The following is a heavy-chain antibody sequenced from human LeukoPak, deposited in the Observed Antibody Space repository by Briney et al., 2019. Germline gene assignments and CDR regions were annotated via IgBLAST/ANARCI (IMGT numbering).Heavy chain of an antibody. CDR1: CFTFSSYW. J-gene: IGHJ4*02. CDR2: IKQDGSEK. D-gene: IGHD1-26*01. Sequence: GGSLRLSCAASCFTFSSYWMSWVRQAPGKGLEWVANIKQDGSEKYYVDSVKGRFTISRDNAKNSLYLQMNSLRAEDTAVYYCAREGSGSYFCDYWGQGTLVTVSS. V-gene: IGHV3-7*01. CDR3: AREGSGSYFCDY.